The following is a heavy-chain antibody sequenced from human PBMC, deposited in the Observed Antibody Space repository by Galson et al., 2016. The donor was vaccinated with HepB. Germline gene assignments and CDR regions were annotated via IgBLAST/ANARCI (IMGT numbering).Heavy chain of an antibody. CDR2: IKQDESEK. CDR1: GFTFSTYW. V-gene: IGHV3-7*01. Sequence: SLRLSCAASGFTFSTYWMGWVRQAPGKGLEWVANIKQDESEKYYVDSIKGRFTIFRDNGEQSLYLQMKSLRAEDTAVYYCARVRYYGSDLWGQGTLVTVSS. D-gene: IGHD3-10*01. J-gene: IGHJ5*02. CDR3: ARVRYYGSDL.